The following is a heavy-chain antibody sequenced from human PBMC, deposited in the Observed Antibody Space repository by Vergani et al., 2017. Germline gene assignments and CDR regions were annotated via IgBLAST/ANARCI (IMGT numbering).Heavy chain of an antibody. CDR3: AREPFTDSSGHAAFDI. J-gene: IGHJ3*02. Sequence: QVQLVQSGAEVKKPGASVKVSCKASGYTFTSYYMHWVRQAPGQGLEWMGIINPSGGSTSYAQKLQGRVTMTRDTPTSTVYMELSSLRAEDTAVYYCAREPFTDSSGHAAFDIWGQGTMVTVSS. CDR1: GYTFTSYY. CDR2: INPSGGST. D-gene: IGHD3-22*01. V-gene: IGHV1-46*01.